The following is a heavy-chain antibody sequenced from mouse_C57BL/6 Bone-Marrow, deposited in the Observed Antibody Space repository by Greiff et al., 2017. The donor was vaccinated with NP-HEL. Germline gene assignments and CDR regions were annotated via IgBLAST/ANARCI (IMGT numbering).Heavy chain of an antibody. D-gene: IGHD1-1*01. Sequence: QVQLKQSGAELAKPGASVKLSCKASGYTFTSYWMHWVKQRPGQGLEWIGYINPSSGYTKYNQKFKDKATLTADKSSSTACMQLSSLTYEDSEVYFCARGGTTVGGYFDVWGKGTTVTVSS. J-gene: IGHJ1*03. CDR2: INPSSGYT. V-gene: IGHV1-7*01. CDR3: ARGGTTVGGYFDV. CDR1: GYTFTSYW.